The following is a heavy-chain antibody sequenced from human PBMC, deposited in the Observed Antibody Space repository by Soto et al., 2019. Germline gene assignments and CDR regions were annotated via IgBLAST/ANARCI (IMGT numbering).Heavy chain of an antibody. CDR2: IYPGDSDT. CDR3: ARPTNSGKYYYGMDV. J-gene: IGHJ6*02. CDR1: GYSFTSYW. Sequence: GESLKISCKGSGYSFTSYWIGWVRQMPGKGLECMGIIYPGDSDTRYSPSFQGQVTISADKSISTAYLQWSSLKASDTAMYYCARPTNSGKYYYGMDVRAQGTKVTVSS. V-gene: IGHV5-51*01. D-gene: IGHD2-8*01.